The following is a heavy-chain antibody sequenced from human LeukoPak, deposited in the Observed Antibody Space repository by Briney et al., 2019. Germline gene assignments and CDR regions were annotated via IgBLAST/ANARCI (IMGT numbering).Heavy chain of an antibody. D-gene: IGHD3-22*01. Sequence: SETLSLTCTVSGGSISSSSYYWGWIRQPPWKGLEWIGSIYYSGSTYYNPSLKSRVTISVDTSKNQFSLKLSSVTAADTAVYYCARDLYYYDSSGFDYWGQGTLVTVSS. V-gene: IGHV4-39*07. CDR2: IYYSGST. CDR3: ARDLYYYDSSGFDY. J-gene: IGHJ4*02. CDR1: GGSISSSSYY.